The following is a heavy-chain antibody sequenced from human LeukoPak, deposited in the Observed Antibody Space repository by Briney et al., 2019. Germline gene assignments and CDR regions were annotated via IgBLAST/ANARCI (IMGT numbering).Heavy chain of an antibody. CDR2: ISSSGSTI. Sequence: GGSLRLSCAASGFTFSSYEMNWVRQAPGKGLEWVSYISSSGSTIYYADSVKGRFTISRDNAKNSLYLQMNSLRAEDTAVYYCARVRMRGNWFDPWGQGTLVTVSS. CDR3: ARVRMRGNWFDP. V-gene: IGHV3-48*03. J-gene: IGHJ5*02. D-gene: IGHD1-14*01. CDR1: GFTFSSYE.